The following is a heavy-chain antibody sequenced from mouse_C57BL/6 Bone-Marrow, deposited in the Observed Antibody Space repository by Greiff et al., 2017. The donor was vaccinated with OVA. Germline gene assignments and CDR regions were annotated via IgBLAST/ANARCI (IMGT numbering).Heavy chain of an antibody. Sequence: QVQLQQSGPELVKPGASVKISCKASGYAFSSSWMNWVKQRPGKGLEWIGRIYPGDGDTNYNGKFKGKATLTADKSSSTAYMQLSSLTSEDSAVYFCARPSRYPYYAMDYWGQGTSVTVSS. V-gene: IGHV1-82*01. D-gene: IGHD2-14*01. J-gene: IGHJ4*01. CDR3: ARPSRYPYYAMDY. CDR2: IYPGDGDT. CDR1: GYAFSSSW.